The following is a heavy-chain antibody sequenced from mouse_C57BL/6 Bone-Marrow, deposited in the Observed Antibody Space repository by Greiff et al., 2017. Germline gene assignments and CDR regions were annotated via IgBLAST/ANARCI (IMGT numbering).Heavy chain of an antibody. Sequence: VHVKQSGAELVRPGASVKLSCTASGFNIKDDYMHWVKQRPEQGLEWIGWIDPENGDTEYASKFQGKATITVDTSSNTAYLQLSSLTSDNTAVYCGTRIAYWGQGTLVTVSA. CDR2: IDPENGDT. CDR3: TRIAY. V-gene: IGHV14-4*01. CDR1: GFNIKDDY. J-gene: IGHJ3*01.